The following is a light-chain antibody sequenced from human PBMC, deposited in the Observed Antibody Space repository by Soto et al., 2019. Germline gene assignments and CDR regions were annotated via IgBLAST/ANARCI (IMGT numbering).Light chain of an antibody. CDR1: HHISYW. V-gene: IGKV1-12*02. CDR3: QQANSFPFT. J-gene: IGKJ5*01. Sequence: DIQMTQSPSSVSASVGDSVTITCRASHHISYWLAWYQQKPGKAPKLLIYAASNLQSGVPSRFSGSGSGTDFTLTISSLQPEDFATYYCQQANSFPFTFGQGTRLEIK. CDR2: AAS.